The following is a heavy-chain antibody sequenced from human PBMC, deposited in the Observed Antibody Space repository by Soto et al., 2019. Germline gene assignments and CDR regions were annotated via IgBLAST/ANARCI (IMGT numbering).Heavy chain of an antibody. CDR2: INPTGGST. J-gene: IGHJ4*02. D-gene: IGHD2-15*01. CDR3: ARDLAKGGGSAGFDY. Sequence: QVQLVQSGAEVKKPGASVRVSCKASGYSFSSHYMHWVKQAPGQGLEWLGIINPTGGSTTYAQKFQGRVTMTRDTSITTVYMSLTGLKSDDTAVYYCARDLAKGGGSAGFDYWGQGTLVAVSS. V-gene: IGHV1-46*01. CDR1: GYSFSSHY.